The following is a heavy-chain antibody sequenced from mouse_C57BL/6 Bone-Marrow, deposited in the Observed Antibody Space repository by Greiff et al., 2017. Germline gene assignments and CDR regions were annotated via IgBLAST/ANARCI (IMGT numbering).Heavy chain of an antibody. J-gene: IGHJ2*01. Sequence: VQLQQSGPELVKPGASVKISCKASGYSFTGYYMNWVKQSPEKSLEWIGEINPSTGGTTYNEKFKDKATLTVDKSSSTAYMQLKSLTSEDSAVYYCAGDSAVWGQGTTLTVSS. D-gene: IGHD3-2*02. CDR3: AGDSAV. CDR1: GYSFTGYY. CDR2: INPSTGGT. V-gene: IGHV1-42*01.